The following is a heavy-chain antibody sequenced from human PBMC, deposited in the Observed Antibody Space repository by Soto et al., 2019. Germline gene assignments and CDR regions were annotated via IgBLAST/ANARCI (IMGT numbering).Heavy chain of an antibody. CDR3: ARGIEGWYQGRYYYGMDV. Sequence: QVQLQESGPGLVKPSETLSLTCTVSGGSVSSGSYYWSWIRQPPGKGLEWIGCIYYSGSTNYNPALKRRVTISVDTSKNQFSLKLSSVAAADTAVYYGARGIEGWYQGRYYYGMDVWGQGTTVTVSS. D-gene: IGHD6-19*01. V-gene: IGHV4-61*01. J-gene: IGHJ6*02. CDR2: IYYSGST. CDR1: GGSVSSGSYY.